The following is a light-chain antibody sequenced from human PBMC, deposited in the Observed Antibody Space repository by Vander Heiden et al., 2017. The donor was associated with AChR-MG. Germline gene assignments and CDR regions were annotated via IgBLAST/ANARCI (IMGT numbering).Light chain of an antibody. CDR2: AAS. CDR3: QHDFTYPLT. J-gene: IGKJ1*01. V-gene: IGKV1-6*01. CDR1: QGNRKE. Sequence: AIQVTQSPFPLSASVGDRVPIPHRDSQGNRKELGWYQQKPGKAPKLLIYAASSLQSGVPSRFSGSGSGTDFTLTISSLQPEDFATYYCQHDFTYPLTFGQGTKVDIK.